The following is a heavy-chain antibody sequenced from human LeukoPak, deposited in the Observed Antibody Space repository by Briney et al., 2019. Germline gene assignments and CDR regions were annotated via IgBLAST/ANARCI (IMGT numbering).Heavy chain of an antibody. CDR3: ARALGNYYDSTVYQAY. J-gene: IGHJ4*02. CDR2: INPKSGVA. D-gene: IGHD3-22*01. V-gene: IGHV1-2*02. CDR1: GYTFTDYY. Sequence: GASMKVSCNTSGYTFTDYYIHWVRQAPGQGLEWMGWINPKSGVANYAQNFQDRVTLTSDTSISTAYMDLSGLTSGDTAVYYCARALGNYYDSTVYQAYWGQGHLVTFSS.